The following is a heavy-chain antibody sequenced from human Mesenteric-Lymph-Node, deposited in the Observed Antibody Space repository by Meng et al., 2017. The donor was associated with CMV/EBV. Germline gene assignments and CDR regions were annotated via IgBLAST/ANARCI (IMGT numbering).Heavy chain of an antibody. CDR1: GFTFSSYS. CDR2: ISSSSSYI. V-gene: IGHV3-21*01. CDR3: ARSEYSSSKFDS. Sequence: GESLKISCAASGFTFSSYSMNWVRQAPGKGLEWVSSISSSSSYIYYADSVKGRFTISRDNAKNSLYLQMNSLRAEDTAVYYCARSEYSSSKFDSWGQGTLVTVSS. J-gene: IGHJ4*02. D-gene: IGHD6-6*01.